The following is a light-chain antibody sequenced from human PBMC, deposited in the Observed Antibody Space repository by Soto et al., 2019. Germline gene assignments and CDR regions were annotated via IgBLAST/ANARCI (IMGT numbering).Light chain of an antibody. V-gene: IGKV1-5*01. J-gene: IGKJ1*01. CDR2: DAS. Sequence: DIQMTQSPSTLSASVGDRVTITCRASQSISSWLAWYQQKPGKAPKLLIYDASSLESGVPSRFSGSGSGTEFTLTISSLQPDDFATYYCQQYYSYPWTFGQGTRWIS. CDR1: QSISSW. CDR3: QQYYSYPWT.